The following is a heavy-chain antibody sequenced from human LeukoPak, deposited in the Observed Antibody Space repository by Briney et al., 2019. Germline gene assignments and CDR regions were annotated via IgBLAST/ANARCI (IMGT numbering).Heavy chain of an antibody. V-gene: IGHV3-30-3*01. J-gene: IGHJ4*02. Sequence: GGSLRLSCAASGFTFSPHAMHWVRQAPGKGLEWVAVISYDGSNKYYADSVKGRFTISRDNSKNTLYLQMNSLRAEDTAVYYCAREPTYDYYDSSGSFDYWGQGTLVTVSS. D-gene: IGHD3-22*01. CDR3: AREPTYDYYDSSGSFDY. CDR2: ISYDGSNK. CDR1: GFTFSPHA.